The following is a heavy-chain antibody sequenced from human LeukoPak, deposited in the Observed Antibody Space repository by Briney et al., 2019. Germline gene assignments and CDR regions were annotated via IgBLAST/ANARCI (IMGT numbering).Heavy chain of an antibody. Sequence: PSETLSLTCTVSGVSISSYHGTWIRQHPGEGLEWIGHIYNIGSTNYNPSLRGRVTISLDTSKNQVSLKLISVTAADTAMYYCARKGGDGWGQGTLVTVSS. J-gene: IGHJ4*02. D-gene: IGHD2-21*02. V-gene: IGHV4-59*01. CDR1: GVSISSYH. CDR3: ARKGGDG. CDR2: IYNIGST.